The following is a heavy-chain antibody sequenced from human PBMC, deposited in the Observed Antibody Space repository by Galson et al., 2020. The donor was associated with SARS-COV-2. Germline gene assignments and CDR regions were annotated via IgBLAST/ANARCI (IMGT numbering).Heavy chain of an antibody. CDR3: ARGAGSSTIFGVVIIPYYMDV. Sequence: GGSLRLSCAASGFTFSSYAMHWVRQAPGKGLEWVAVISYDGSNKYYADSVKGRFTISRDNSKNTLYLQMNSLRAEDTAVYYCARGAGSSTIFGVVIIPYYMDVWGKGTTVTVSS. CDR2: ISYDGSNK. J-gene: IGHJ6*03. D-gene: IGHD3-3*01. V-gene: IGHV3-30*04. CDR1: GFTFSSYA.